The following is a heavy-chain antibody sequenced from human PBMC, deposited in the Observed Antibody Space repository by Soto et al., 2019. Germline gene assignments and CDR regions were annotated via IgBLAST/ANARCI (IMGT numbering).Heavy chain of an antibody. CDR3: ARGHDYGDSSHYYYGMDV. CDR2: INPNSGGT. CDR1: GYTFTGYY. Sequence: GASVKVSCKASGYTFTGYYMHWVRQAPGQGLEWMGWINPNSGGTNYAQKFQGWVTMTRDTSISTAYMELSRLRSDDTAVYYCARGHDYGDSSHYYYGMDVRGQGTTVTVSS. J-gene: IGHJ6*02. V-gene: IGHV1-2*04. D-gene: IGHD4-17*01.